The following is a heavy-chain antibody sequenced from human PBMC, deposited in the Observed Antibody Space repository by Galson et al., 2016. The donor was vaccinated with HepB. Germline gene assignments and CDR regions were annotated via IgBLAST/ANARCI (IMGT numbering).Heavy chain of an antibody. V-gene: IGHV3-33*01. Sequence: SLRLSCAASGFTFSSYGMHWVRQAPGKGLEWVAVIWYDGSNKYYADSVKGRFTISRDNSKNTLYLQMNSLRAEDTAVYYCTRGDVYDYGDFYNDYWGQGTLVTVSS. CDR1: GFTFSSYG. D-gene: IGHD4-17*01. CDR3: TRGDVYDYGDFYNDY. J-gene: IGHJ4*02. CDR2: IWYDGSNK.